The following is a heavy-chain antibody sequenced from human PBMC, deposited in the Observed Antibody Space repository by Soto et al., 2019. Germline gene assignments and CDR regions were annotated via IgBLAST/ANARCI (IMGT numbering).Heavy chain of an antibody. V-gene: IGHV4-59*08. CDR2: INHRGST. CDR3: TRHKYPDYHSGWLIDY. J-gene: IGHJ4*02. Sequence: SETLSLTCTVSGGSISTYYWSWIRQPPGKGLEWIAYINHRGSTSYNPSLKSRVTISVDTSKNQLSLKVSSLTAADTAVYYCTRHKYPDYHSGWLIDYWGQGILVTVSS. CDR1: GGSISTYY. D-gene: IGHD6-19*01.